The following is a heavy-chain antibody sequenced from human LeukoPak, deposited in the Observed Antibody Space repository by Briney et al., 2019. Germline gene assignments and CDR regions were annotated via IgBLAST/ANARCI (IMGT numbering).Heavy chain of an antibody. Sequence: ASVKVSCKASGGTFSSYAISWVRQAPGQGLEWMGRIIPILGIANYAQKFQGRVTITADKSTSTAYMELSSLRSEDTAVYYCARGLESGSYRPHPRPPYGMDVWGQGTTVTVSS. CDR3: ARGLESGSYRPHPRPPYGMDV. CDR2: IIPILGIA. J-gene: IGHJ6*02. V-gene: IGHV1-69*04. D-gene: IGHD1-26*01. CDR1: GGTFSSYA.